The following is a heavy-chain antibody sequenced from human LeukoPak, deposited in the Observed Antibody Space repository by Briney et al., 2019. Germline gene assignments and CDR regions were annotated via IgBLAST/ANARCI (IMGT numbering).Heavy chain of an antibody. D-gene: IGHD2-2*01. J-gene: IGHJ4*02. CDR1: GGSISSSYYY. V-gene: IGHV4-39*07. CDR2: IYSSGST. Sequence: PSETLSLTCTVSGGSISSSYYYWGWIRQPPGKGLEWIGSIYSSGSTYYNPSLKSRVTISLDTSKNQFSLTLNSVTAADTAVYYCATGIDRSKTGYWGQGTLVTVSS. CDR3: ATGIDRSKTGY.